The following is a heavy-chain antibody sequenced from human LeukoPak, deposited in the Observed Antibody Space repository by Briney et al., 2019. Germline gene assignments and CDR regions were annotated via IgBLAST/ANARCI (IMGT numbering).Heavy chain of an antibody. V-gene: IGHV3-7*01. CDR3: ARGRYSGSYRDYYFDY. Sequence: GGSLRLSCAASGFTFSSYWMSWVRQAPGKGLEWVANVKQDGSEKYYVDSVKGRFTISRDNAKNSLYLQMNSLRAEDTAVYYCARGRYSGSYRDYYFDYWGQGTLVTVSS. CDR1: GFTFSSYW. J-gene: IGHJ4*02. CDR2: VKQDGSEK. D-gene: IGHD1-26*01.